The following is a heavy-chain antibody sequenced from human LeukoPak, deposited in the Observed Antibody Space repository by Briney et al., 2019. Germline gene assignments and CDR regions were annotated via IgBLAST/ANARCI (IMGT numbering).Heavy chain of an antibody. CDR3: ASTYPYYDFWSGYYESGYYFDY. D-gene: IGHD3-3*01. CDR1: GGSISSSSYY. V-gene: IGHV4-39*01. Sequence: KPSETLSLTCTVSGGSISSSSYYWGWIRQPPGKGLEWIGSIYYSGSTYYNPSLKSRVTISVDTSKNQFSLKLSSVTAADTAVYYCASTYPYYDFWSGYYESGYYFDYWGQGTLVTVSS. CDR2: IYYSGST. J-gene: IGHJ4*02.